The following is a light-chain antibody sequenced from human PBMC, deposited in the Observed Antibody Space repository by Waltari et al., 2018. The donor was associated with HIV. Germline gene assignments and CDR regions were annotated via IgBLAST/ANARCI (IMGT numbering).Light chain of an antibody. CDR3: QQFYDTPLT. CDR2: GAS. J-gene: IGKJ4*01. Sequence: DIEMTQSPDSLAVSLGESAPINCKSSQSVLCSSNTKNYLAWYQQKPGPPPRLLIYGASTRESGVPDRFSGSGSGTDFTLTISSLQAEDVAVYYCQQFYDTPLTFGGGTKVDI. CDR1: QSVLCSSNTKNY. V-gene: IGKV4-1*01.